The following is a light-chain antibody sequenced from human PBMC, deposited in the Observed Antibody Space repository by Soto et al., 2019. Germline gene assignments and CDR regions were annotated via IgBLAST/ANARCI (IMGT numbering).Light chain of an antibody. V-gene: IGLV2-8*01. J-gene: IGLJ3*02. Sequence: QSVLTQPPSASGSPGQSVTISCTGTSSDVGGYNSVSWYQQHPGKAPKLMIYEVNKRPSGVPDRFSASKSDNTASQTVSGLQAEDEADYYCSTYAGSKNLVFGGGTKLAVL. CDR2: EVN. CDR3: STYAGSKNLV. CDR1: SSDVGGYNS.